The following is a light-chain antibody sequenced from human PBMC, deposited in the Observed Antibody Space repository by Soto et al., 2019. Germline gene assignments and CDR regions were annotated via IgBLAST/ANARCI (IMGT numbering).Light chain of an antibody. J-gene: IGKJ4*01. V-gene: IGKV3-15*01. Sequence: EIVMTQSPATLSVSPGERATLSCRASRNINRKLAWYHQKPGQAPRLLISGASNRATGIPARFSGSGSGTEFTLTISSLQSEDFAVYYCQQYYDYPPLIFGGGTKVEIK. CDR2: GAS. CDR3: QQYYDYPPLI. CDR1: RNINRK.